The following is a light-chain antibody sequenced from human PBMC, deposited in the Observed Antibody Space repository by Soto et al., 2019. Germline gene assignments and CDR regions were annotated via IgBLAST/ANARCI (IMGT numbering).Light chain of an antibody. CDR3: QQANSFPIT. V-gene: IGKV1-12*01. Sequence: QMTQSPSSVSASVGDRGTITCRASQGISTWLAWYQQKAGKAPNLLIYGASNLHSGVPSRFSGSGSGTNFTLTISSLQPADFAPYYCQQANSFPITFGQGTRLEIK. CDR1: QGISTW. CDR2: GAS. J-gene: IGKJ5*01.